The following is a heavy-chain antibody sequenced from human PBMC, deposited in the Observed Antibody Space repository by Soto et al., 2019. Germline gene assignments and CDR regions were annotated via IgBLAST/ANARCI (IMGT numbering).Heavy chain of an antibody. CDR2: ITPLFGTT. Sequence: AAVKVSCKASGGTFRSFAFSWVRQAPLYGLEWVGGITPLFGTTNYAEKLQGRLTITADESTSTVYMDLTSLTSEDSAVYFCVKDNGHPYAFWGQGTQVTVSS. J-gene: IGHJ1*01. CDR3: VKDNGHPYAF. D-gene: IGHD2-2*01. CDR1: GGTFRSFA. V-gene: IGHV1-69*13.